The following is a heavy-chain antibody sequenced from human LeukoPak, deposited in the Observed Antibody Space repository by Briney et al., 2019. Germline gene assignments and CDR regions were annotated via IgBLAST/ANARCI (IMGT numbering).Heavy chain of an antibody. J-gene: IGHJ4*02. V-gene: IGHV3-30-3*01. CDR1: GFTFSTYA. D-gene: IGHD3-10*01. Sequence: PGGSLRLSCAASGFTFSTYAMHWVRQGPGKGLEWVAVISYDGSNKYYADSVKGRFTISRDNSKNTLYLQVSSLSAEDTAVYYCARTTTPHYYGSGSYALGYWGQGTLVTVPS. CDR3: ARTTTPHYYGSGSYALGY. CDR2: ISYDGSNK.